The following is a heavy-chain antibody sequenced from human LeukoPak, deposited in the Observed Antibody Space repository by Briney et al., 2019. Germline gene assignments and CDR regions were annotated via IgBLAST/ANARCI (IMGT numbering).Heavy chain of an antibody. V-gene: IGHV4-59*01. CDR3: ARDRGPNWFDP. J-gene: IGHJ5*02. CDR2: IYYSGST. CDR1: GGSISSYY. Sequence: SGTLSLTCTVSGGSISSYYWSWIRQLPGKGLEWIGYIYYSGSTNYNPSLKSRVTISVDTSKNQFSLKLSSVTAADTAVYYCARDRGPNWFDPWGQGTLVTVSS.